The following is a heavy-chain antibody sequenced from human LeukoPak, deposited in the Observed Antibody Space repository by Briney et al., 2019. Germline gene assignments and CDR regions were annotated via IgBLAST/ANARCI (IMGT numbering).Heavy chain of an antibody. CDR3: ARRTSGGGLFDY. CDR2: IFYSGDT. J-gene: IGHJ4*02. D-gene: IGHD3-10*01. Sequence: SETLSPTCTVSGGSISSSSYYWGWIRQPPGKGLEWIGSIFYSGDTYYNASLKSRVTISVDTSKKHFSLKLTSVTSADTAVYYCARRTSGGGLFDYWGQGTLVTVSS. CDR1: GGSISSSSYY. V-gene: IGHV4-39*02.